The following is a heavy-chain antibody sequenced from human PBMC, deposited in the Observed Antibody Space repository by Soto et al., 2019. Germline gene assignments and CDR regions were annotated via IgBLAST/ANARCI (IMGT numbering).Heavy chain of an antibody. V-gene: IGHV3-48*03. CDR3: ARAHDYGGNKDAFDI. D-gene: IGHD4-17*01. J-gene: IGHJ3*02. CDR2: ISSSGSTI. Sequence: GGSLRLSCAASGFTFSSYEMNWVRQAPGKGLEWVSYISSSGSTIYYADSVKGRFTISRDNAKNSLYLQMNSLRAEDTAVYYCARAHDYGGNKDAFDIWGQGTMVTVSS. CDR1: GFTFSSYE.